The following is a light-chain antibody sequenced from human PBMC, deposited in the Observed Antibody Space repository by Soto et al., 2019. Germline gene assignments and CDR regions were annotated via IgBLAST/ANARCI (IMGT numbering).Light chain of an antibody. Sequence: QSVLTQPPSVSAAPGQKVTISCSGSSSNIGNNYVSWYQQLPGTAPKLLIYENNKRPSGIPDRFSGSKSGTSATLGITGLQTGDEADYYCGTWDSSLSPVFGTGTKLTVL. J-gene: IGLJ1*01. CDR3: GTWDSSLSPV. CDR2: ENN. V-gene: IGLV1-51*02. CDR1: SSNIGNNY.